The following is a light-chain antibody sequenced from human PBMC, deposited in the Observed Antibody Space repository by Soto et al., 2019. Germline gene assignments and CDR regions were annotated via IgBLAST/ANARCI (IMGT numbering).Light chain of an antibody. V-gene: IGKV1-33*01. Sequence: DIQMTQSPSPLSVSVGDRVTITCQASHDITYYLNWYQQKPGKAPKLLIYDVSKLETGVPSRFSGSGSGTDFTFTISSLQPEDIATYFCQQYDDLPITFGQGTRLDVK. J-gene: IGKJ5*01. CDR3: QQYDDLPIT. CDR1: HDITYY. CDR2: DVS.